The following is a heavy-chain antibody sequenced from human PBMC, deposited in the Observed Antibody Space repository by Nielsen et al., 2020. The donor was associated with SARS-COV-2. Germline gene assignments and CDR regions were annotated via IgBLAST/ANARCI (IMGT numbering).Heavy chain of an antibody. CDR1: GFTFSSYG. Sequence: GGSLRLSCAASGFTFSSYGMHWVRQAPGKGLEWVAVISYDGSNKYYADSVKGRFTISRDNSKNTLYLQMNSLRAEDTAVYYCAKEGGFYFDYWGQGTLVTVSS. CDR3: AKEGGFYFDY. D-gene: IGHD3-16*01. J-gene: IGHJ4*02. CDR2: ISYDGSNK. V-gene: IGHV3-30*18.